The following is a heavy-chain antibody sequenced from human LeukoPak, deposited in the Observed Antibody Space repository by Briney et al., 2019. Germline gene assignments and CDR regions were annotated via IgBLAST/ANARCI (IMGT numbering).Heavy chain of an antibody. Sequence: GGSLRLSCAASGFTFSSYWMNWVRQAPGKGLEWVSHIKQDGSEKYYVDSVKGRFTISRDNAKNSLSPQMNSLRAEDTAMYYCARIKYNSNWWEAFDIWGQGTMVTVSS. D-gene: IGHD6-13*01. CDR3: ARIKYNSNWWEAFDI. V-gene: IGHV3-7*04. CDR1: GFTFSSYW. J-gene: IGHJ3*02. CDR2: IKQDGSEK.